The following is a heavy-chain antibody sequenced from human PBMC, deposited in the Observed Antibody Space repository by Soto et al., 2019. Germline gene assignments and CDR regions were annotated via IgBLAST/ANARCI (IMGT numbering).Heavy chain of an antibody. CDR3: AREPLT. CDR2: IYYSGST. CDR1: GGSIRSGGYY. Sequence: QVPLQQSGPGLVTPSQTLSPTCTVSGGSIRSGGYYWNWIRQHPGKGLEWIGYIYYSGSTYYNPSLETRVTISVDTSTNQFSLKLSSVTAAGTAVYYCAREPLTGGQGTLGTFAS. D-gene: IGHD7-27*01. V-gene: IGHV4-31*03. J-gene: IGHJ4*02.